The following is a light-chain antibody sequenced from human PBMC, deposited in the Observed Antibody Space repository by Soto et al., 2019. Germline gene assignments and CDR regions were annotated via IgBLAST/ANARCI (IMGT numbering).Light chain of an antibody. CDR1: SSDGGGYNY. CDR2: DVS. CDR3: SSYTSSSTLYV. V-gene: IGLV2-14*01. Sequence: QSVLTQPASVSGSPGQSITISCPGTSSDGGGYNYVSWYQQHPGKAPKLMIYDVSNRPSGVSNRFSGSKSGNTASLTISGLQAEDEADYYCSSYTSSSTLYVFGTGTKVTVL. J-gene: IGLJ1*01.